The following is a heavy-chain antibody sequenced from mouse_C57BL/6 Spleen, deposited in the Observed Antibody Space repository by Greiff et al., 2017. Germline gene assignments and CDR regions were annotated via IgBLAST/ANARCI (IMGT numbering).Heavy chain of an antibody. Sequence: EVQGVESGGGLVKPGGSLKLSCAASGFTFSDYGMHWVRQAPEKGLEWVAYISSGSSTIYYADTVKGRFTISRDNAKNTLFLQMTSLRSEDTAMYYCARSLFYYGSSYDAMDYWGQGTSVTVSS. CDR2: ISSGSSTI. J-gene: IGHJ4*01. V-gene: IGHV5-17*01. CDR3: ARSLFYYGSSYDAMDY. D-gene: IGHD1-1*01. CDR1: GFTFSDYG.